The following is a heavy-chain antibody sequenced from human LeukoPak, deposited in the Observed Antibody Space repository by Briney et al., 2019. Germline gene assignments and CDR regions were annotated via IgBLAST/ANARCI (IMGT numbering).Heavy chain of an antibody. D-gene: IGHD3-10*01. Sequence: SETLSLTCTVSGYSISTGYYWDWIRQPPGKGLEWIGTFYHGGSTYYNPSLKSRVTISVDTSKNQFSLNLTSVTAADTAVYYCARRHAFSLWFGAKDTGNAFDIWGQGTMVTVSS. CDR1: GYSISTGYY. CDR3: ARRHAFSLWFGAKDTGNAFDI. CDR2: FYHGGST. J-gene: IGHJ3*02. V-gene: IGHV4-38-2*02.